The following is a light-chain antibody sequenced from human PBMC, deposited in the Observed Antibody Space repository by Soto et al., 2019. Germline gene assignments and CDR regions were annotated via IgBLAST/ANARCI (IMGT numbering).Light chain of an antibody. V-gene: IGLV2-8*01. J-gene: IGLJ1*01. CDR3: SSYAGTHVV. CDR2: DVT. Sequence: QSVLNQPPSASGSPGQSVAISCTGTSSDVGGYDFVSWYQQHPGKAPKLMIYDVTKRPSGVPDRFSGSKSGNTASLTVSGLQGEDEADYYCSSYAGTHVVFGTGTKVTVL. CDR1: SSDVGGYDF.